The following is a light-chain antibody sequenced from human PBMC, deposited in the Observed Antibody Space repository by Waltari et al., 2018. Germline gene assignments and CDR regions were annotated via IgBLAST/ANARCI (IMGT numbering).Light chain of an antibody. CDR3: QQSFTTLWT. CDR2: GAT. J-gene: IGKJ1*01. CDR1: QSISVY. Sequence: DIQMTQSPSTLSAPVGARVTISCRAGQSISVYLNWYQQKHGAAPKLLIHGATTLENGVPTRFSGSGSGTDFTLTISTLQPEDFATYYCQQSFTTLWTFGQGTEVEIK. V-gene: IGKV1-39*01.